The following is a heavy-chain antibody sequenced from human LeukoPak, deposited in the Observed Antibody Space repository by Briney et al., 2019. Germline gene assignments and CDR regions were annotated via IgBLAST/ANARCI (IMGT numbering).Heavy chain of an antibody. CDR2: IYYSGST. CDR1: GSSMSSGGYY. CDR3: ARVDSGGSSPPFDY. J-gene: IGHJ4*02. Sequence: SQTLSLTCTVSGSSMSSGGYYWSWIRQHPGKGLERIGYIYYSGSTYYNPSLKSRVTISVDTSKNQFTLKLSSVTAADTAVYYCARVDSGGSSPPFDYWGQGTLVTVSS. V-gene: IGHV4-31*03. D-gene: IGHD2-15*01.